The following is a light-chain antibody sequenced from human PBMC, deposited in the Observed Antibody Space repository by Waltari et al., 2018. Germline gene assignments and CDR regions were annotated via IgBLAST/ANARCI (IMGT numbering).Light chain of an antibody. CDR1: QDNNNN. J-gene: IGKJ4*01. V-gene: IGKV1-5*03. CDR3: QQYNSYPVI. CDR2: KTS. Sequence: TCRARQDNNNNVAWDPQKPGGAPKVPIHKTSKLESWVPSRFSGKRFGAEFTLTISSLQPDDFATYYCQQYNSYPVIFGGGTTVEIK.